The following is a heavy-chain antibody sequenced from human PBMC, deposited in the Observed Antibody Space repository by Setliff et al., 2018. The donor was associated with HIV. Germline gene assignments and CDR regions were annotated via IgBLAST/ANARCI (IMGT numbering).Heavy chain of an antibody. CDR2: INHSGST. J-gene: IGHJ4*02. CDR3: ARLRTRVPPAIFEY. V-gene: IGHV4-34*01. D-gene: IGHD2-2*01. CDR1: GGSFRGYY. Sequence: SETLSLTCAVYGGSFRGYYWSWIRQPPGMGLEWIGEINHSGSTNYNTSLKNRVTISVDMSKNQFSLRSSSVTAADTALYYRARLRTRVPPAIFEYWGQGTRVTVSS.